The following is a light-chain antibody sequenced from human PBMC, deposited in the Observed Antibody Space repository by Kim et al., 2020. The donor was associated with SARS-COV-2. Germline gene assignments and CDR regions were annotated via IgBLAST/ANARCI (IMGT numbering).Light chain of an antibody. CDR1: QGINNY. CDR3: QQYHLYPPT. J-gene: IGKJ1*01. V-gene: IGKV1-16*02. CDR2: DAS. Sequence: DVQMTQSPSSLSASVGDRITITCRASQGINNYLAWFQQKPGKPPKSLIYDASTLQSGVTSKFSGSGSGTYFTLTISSLQPEDFATYYCQQYHLYPPTLGQGTKVDIK.